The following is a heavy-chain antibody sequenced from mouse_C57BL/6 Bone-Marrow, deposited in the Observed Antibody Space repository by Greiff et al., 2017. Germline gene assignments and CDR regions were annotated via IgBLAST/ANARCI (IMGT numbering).Heavy chain of an antibody. Sequence: QVQLQQSGAELARPGASVKLSCKASGYTFTSYGISWVKQRTGQGLEWIGEIYPRSGNTDYNEKFKGKAKLTADKSSITAYMELRSLTSGDSAVYFLAREGNYGNPFFAYWGQGTLVTVSA. V-gene: IGHV1-81*01. D-gene: IGHD2-1*01. CDR1: GYTFTSYG. CDR2: IYPRSGNT. J-gene: IGHJ3*01. CDR3: AREGNYGNPFFAY.